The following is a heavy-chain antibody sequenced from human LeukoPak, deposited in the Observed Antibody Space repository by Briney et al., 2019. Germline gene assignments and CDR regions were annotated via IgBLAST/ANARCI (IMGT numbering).Heavy chain of an antibody. D-gene: IGHD6-13*01. CDR2: INPSGGST. J-gene: IGHJ4*02. CDR3: ARGEVGRWLRLEQQLEGGYYFDY. CDR1: GYTFTSYY. V-gene: IGHV1-46*01. Sequence: ASVKVSCKASGYTFTSYYMHWVRQAPGQGLEWMGIINPSGGSTSYAQKFQGRVTMTRDTSTSTVYMELSSLRSEDTAVYYCARGEVGRWLRLEQQLEGGYYFDYWGQGTLVTVSS.